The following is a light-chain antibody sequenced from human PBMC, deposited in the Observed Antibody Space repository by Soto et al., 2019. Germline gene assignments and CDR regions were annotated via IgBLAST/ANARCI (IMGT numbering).Light chain of an antibody. Sequence: QSALTQPRSVSGSPGQSVTISCTRTSSDVGAYNYVSWYQQHPGKAPKLMIYDVSKRPSGVPDRFSGSKSGNTASLTISGLQAEDEADYYCCSYAGSYSYVFGSGTQLTVL. CDR2: DVS. V-gene: IGLV2-11*01. J-gene: IGLJ7*01. CDR3: CSYAGSYSYV. CDR1: SSDVGAYNY.